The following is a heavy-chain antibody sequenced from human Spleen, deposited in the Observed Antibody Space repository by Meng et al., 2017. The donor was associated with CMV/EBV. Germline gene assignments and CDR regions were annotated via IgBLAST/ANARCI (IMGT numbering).Heavy chain of an antibody. D-gene: IGHD3-3*02. Sequence: GESLKISCTPSGFTFRSYAMHWVRQAPGKGLEWVAVVSYDGTREHYADSVKGRFIISRDNSNNTLYLRVSSLRPEDTAIYYCARDFSVLFAGGIRKLDYWGQGTPVTVSS. CDR3: ARDFSVLFAGGIRKLDY. V-gene: IGHV3-30-3*01. CDR2: VSYDGTRE. CDR1: GFTFRSYA. J-gene: IGHJ4*02.